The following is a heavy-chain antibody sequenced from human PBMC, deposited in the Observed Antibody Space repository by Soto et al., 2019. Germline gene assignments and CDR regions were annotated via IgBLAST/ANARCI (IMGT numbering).Heavy chain of an antibody. D-gene: IGHD4-17*01. CDR2: IYWDDDK. J-gene: IGHJ4*02. CDR3: AHAGDYDLLTFDH. CDR1: GFSLSTYHMG. V-gene: IGHV2-5*02. Sequence: QITLKESGPTLVIPAQTLTLTCDFSGFSLSTYHMGVAWIRQPPGKALEWLALIYWDDDKRYSPSLKDRLAISKDTSSNQVVLTITNIDPGDSATYFCAHAGDYDLLTFDHWGPGTLVTVSS.